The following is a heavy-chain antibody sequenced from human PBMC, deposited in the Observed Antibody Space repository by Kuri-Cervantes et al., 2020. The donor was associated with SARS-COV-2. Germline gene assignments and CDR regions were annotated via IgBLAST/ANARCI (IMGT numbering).Heavy chain of an antibody. CDR2: IIHILGIA. CDR1: GGSFSSYT. V-gene: IGHV1-69*02. J-gene: IGHJ4*02. CDR3: ASGGVADLFDY. D-gene: IGHD3-3*01. Sequence: SLQVSCKASGGSFSSYTNSWVRQAPGQGLEWMGRIIHILGIANYAHKFQGRVTITADKSKSTAYMELSSLRAEDTAVYYCASGGVADLFDYWGQGTLVTVSS.